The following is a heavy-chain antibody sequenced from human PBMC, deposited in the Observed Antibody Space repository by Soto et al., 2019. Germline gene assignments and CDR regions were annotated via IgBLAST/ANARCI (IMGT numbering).Heavy chain of an antibody. CDR1: GGTFNTYT. D-gene: IGHD2-2*01. V-gene: IGHV1-69*02. CDR2: IIPMVTVT. CDR3: SIGSWSAVTFDV. J-gene: IGHJ3*01. Sequence: QVHLIQSGAEVKKPGSSVKASCKAAGGTFNTYTLIWVRQAPGHGLEWMGRIIPMVTVTNSAQKFQGRLTLTADTSTGTAFMELTSLRSDDTAIYYCSIGSWSAVTFDVWGQGTMVTVSS.